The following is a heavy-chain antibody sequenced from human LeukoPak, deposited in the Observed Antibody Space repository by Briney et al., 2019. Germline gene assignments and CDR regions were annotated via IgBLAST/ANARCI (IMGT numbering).Heavy chain of an antibody. V-gene: IGHV4-34*01. J-gene: IGHJ4*02. CDR3: ARMYSSSWYVFDY. CDR1: GGSFSGYY. D-gene: IGHD6-13*01. Sequence: SETLSLTCAVYGGSFSGYYWSWVRQPPGKGLEWVGEINHSGSTNYNPYLKSRVTISVDTSKNQFSLKLSSVTAANTAVYYCARMYSSSWYVFDYWGQGTLVTVSS. CDR2: INHSGST.